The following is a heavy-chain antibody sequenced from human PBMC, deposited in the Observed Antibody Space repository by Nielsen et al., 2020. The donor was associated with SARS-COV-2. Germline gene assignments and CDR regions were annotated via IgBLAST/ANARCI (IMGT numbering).Heavy chain of an antibody. CDR3: ARLLGAFEATITLDY. CDR2: ISYDGSNK. V-gene: IGHV3-30-3*01. D-gene: IGHD5-12*01. J-gene: IGHJ4*02. Sequence: GESLKISCAASGFTFSSYAMHWVRQAPGKGLEWVAVISYDGSNKYYADSVKSRFTISRDNSKNTLYLQMNSLRAGDTAVYYCARLLGAFEATITLDYWGQGTLVTVSS. CDR1: GFTFSSYA.